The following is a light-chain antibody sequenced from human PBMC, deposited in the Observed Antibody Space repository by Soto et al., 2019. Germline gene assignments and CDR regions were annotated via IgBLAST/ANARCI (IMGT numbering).Light chain of an antibody. Sequence: SVLTQPASVSGSPGQSITISCNGTSSDIGDSNYVSWYQQHPGKAPKLVIYDVSNRPSGVSNRFSGSKSANTASLTISGLQAEDEADYYCSSFRSSSTSYVFGTGTKVTVL. V-gene: IGLV2-14*03. J-gene: IGLJ1*01. CDR2: DVS. CDR3: SSFRSSSTSYV. CDR1: SSDIGDSNY.